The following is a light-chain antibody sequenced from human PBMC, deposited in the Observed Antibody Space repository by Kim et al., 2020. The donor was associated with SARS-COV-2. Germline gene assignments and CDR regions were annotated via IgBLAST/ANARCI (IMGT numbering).Light chain of an antibody. CDR2: QDT. Sequence: VSPGQTARFTCSGAKLGDKYTSWSQQRPGQSPVLVIYQDTKRPSGIPGRFSGSNSGNTATLTISEAQAMDEADYYCQAWDSSTVVFGGGTQLTVL. CDR1: KLGDKY. CDR3: QAWDSSTVV. V-gene: IGLV3-1*01. J-gene: IGLJ3*02.